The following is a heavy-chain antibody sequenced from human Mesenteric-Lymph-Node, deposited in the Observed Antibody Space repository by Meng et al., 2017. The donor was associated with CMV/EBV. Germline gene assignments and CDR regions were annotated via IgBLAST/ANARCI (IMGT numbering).Heavy chain of an antibody. CDR3: ARGSSYDILTGYFDY. J-gene: IGHJ4*02. CDR2: INHSGST. V-gene: IGHV4-34*01. Sequence: VHLHQRGAGLLKPSGTLSVTCAVYGGSFSGYYWNWIRQSPEKGLEWIGEINHSGSTTYNPSFTSRIIISVDTSTNQISLNMSSVTAADTAVYYCARGSSYDILTGYFDYWGQGALVTVSS. CDR1: GGSFSGYY. D-gene: IGHD3-9*01.